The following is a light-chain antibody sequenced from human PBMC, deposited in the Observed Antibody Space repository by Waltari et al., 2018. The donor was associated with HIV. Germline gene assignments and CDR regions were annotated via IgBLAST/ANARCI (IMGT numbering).Light chain of an antibody. CDR1: SRDVGGYNY. J-gene: IGLJ3*02. CDR3: SSYTSSSTLGV. Sequence: QSALTQPASVSGSPGQSITISCTGTSRDVGGYNYVSWYQQHPGKAPHLMIYEVSNRPAGVANRFSGSKSGNTASLTISGLQAEDEADYYCSSYTSSSTLGVFGGGTKLTVL. V-gene: IGLV2-14*01. CDR2: EVS.